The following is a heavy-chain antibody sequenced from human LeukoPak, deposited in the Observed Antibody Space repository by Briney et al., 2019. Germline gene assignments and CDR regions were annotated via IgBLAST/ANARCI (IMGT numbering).Heavy chain of an antibody. CDR3: ARDNVDSSSWYGGYYCYYMDV. V-gene: IGHV4-59*11. CDR1: GGSISSHY. CDR2: IYYSGST. Sequence: SETLSLTCTVSGGSISSHYWSWIRQPPGKGLEWIGYIYYSGSTNYNPSLKSRVTISVDTSKNQFSLKLSSVTAADTAVYYCARDNVDSSSWYGGYYCYYMDVWGKGTTVTVSS. J-gene: IGHJ6*03. D-gene: IGHD6-13*01.